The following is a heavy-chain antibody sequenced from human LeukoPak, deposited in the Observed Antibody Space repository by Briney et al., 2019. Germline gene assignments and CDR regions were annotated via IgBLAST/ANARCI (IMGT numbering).Heavy chain of an antibody. CDR3: VKDLLQVTMKKLDH. J-gene: IGHJ4*02. D-gene: IGHD4-11*01. CDR2: IRSDGVDV. V-gene: IGHV3-64D*06. CDR1: GFTFSSYA. Sequence: PGGSLRLSCLVSGFTFSSYAMHWVRQAPGKGLEYVSVIRSDGVDVYYTDSVKGRFTISRDNSKNTLYLQMSSLRPEDTAVYYCVKDLLQVTMKKLDHWGQGTLVTVSS.